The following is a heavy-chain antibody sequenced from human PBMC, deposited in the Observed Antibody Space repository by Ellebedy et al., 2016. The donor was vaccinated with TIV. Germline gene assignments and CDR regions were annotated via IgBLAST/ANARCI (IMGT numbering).Heavy chain of an antibody. CDR2: INHSGST. CDR3: ARGSSGWYGLDY. CDR1: GGSFSDYY. J-gene: IGHJ4*02. D-gene: IGHD6-19*01. Sequence: SETLSLTCAVYGGSFSDYYWSWIRQPPGKGLEWIGEINHSGSTNYNPSLKSRVTISVDTSKNQFSLKLTSVTAADTAVYYCARGSSGWYGLDYWGQGTLVTVSS. V-gene: IGHV4-34*01.